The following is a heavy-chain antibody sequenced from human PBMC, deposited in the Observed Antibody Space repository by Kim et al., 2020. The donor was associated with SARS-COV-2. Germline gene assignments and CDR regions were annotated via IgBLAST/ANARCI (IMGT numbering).Heavy chain of an antibody. D-gene: IGHD3-10*01. Sequence: GGSLRHSCAASGFTFSSYAMSWVRQAPGKGLEWVSGISGSGGSTYYADSVKGRFTISRDNSKNTLYLQMNSLRAEDTAVYYCAKFFSMVRGLIHYYYGMDVWGHGTTVTVSS. CDR2: ISGSGGST. CDR3: AKFFSMVRGLIHYYYGMDV. V-gene: IGHV3-23*01. CDR1: GFTFSSYA. J-gene: IGHJ6*02.